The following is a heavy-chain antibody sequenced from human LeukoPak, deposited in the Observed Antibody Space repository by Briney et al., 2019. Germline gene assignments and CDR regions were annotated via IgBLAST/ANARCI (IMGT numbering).Heavy chain of an antibody. Sequence: PGGSLRLSCAASGFTFSSYSMNWVRQAPGKGLEWVSSISSSSSYIYYADSVKGRFTISGDNAKNSLYLQMNSLRAEDTAVYYCAREGRRVWGSYRDDYWGQGTLVTVSS. CDR2: ISSSSSYI. D-gene: IGHD3-16*02. CDR3: AREGRRVWGSYRDDY. CDR1: GFTFSSYS. V-gene: IGHV3-21*01. J-gene: IGHJ4*02.